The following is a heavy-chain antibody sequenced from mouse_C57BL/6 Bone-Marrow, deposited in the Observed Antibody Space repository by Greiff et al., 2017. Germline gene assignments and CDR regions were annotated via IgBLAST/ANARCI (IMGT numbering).Heavy chain of an antibody. Sequence: QVQLQQSGAELMKPGASVKLSCKATGYTFTGYWIEWVKQRPGHGLEWIGEILPGSGSTNYNEKFKGKATFTADTSSNTAYIQLSSLTTEDSAIYYLARKDGYPHFYAIDYWGQGTSVTVSS. D-gene: IGHD2-3*01. CDR1: GYTFTGYW. V-gene: IGHV1-9*01. CDR3: ARKDGYPHFYAIDY. CDR2: ILPGSGST. J-gene: IGHJ4*01.